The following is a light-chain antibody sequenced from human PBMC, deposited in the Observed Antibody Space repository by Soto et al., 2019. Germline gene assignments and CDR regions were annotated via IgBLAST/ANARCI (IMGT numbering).Light chain of an antibody. J-gene: IGKJ3*01. CDR2: DAS. Sequence: EIVLTQSPGTLSLSPGERATLSCRASQSVSGSYLAWYQQKPGQAPRLLIFDASRRATGIPDRFSGGGSGTDFTLTISRLEPEDFAVYYCQQYGNSPPITFGHGTKVGVK. CDR1: QSVSGSY. V-gene: IGKV3-20*01. CDR3: QQYGNSPPIT.